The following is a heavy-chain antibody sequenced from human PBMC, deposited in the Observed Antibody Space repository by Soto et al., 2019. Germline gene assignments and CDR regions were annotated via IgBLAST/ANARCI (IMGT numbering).Heavy chain of an antibody. J-gene: IGHJ4*02. CDR3: ARDLDGSGNYYTNY. D-gene: IGHD3-10*01. CDR1: GYTFSSIG. CDR2: ISPHKGDT. V-gene: IGHV1-18*01. Sequence: ASVKVSCKTSGYTFSSIGISWVRQAPGQGLEWMGWISPHKGDTYYAQRLQGRVTMTTDTSTSTAYMELRSLGSDDTAVYFCARDLDGSGNYYTNYWGQGTLVTVSS.